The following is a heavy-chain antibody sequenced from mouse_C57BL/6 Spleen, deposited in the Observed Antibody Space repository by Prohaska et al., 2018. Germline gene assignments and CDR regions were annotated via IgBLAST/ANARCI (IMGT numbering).Heavy chain of an antibody. V-gene: IGHV4-1*01. Sequence: EVKLLQSGGGLVQPGGSLKLSCAASGIDFSRYWMSWVRRAQGKGLEWIVEINPDSSTINYAPSLKDKFIISRDNAKNTLYLQMSKVSSEDTALYYCASPNWDWYFDVWGTGTTVTVSS. J-gene: IGHJ1*03. CDR3: ASPNWDWYFDV. D-gene: IGHD4-1*01. CDR1: GIDFSRYW. CDR2: INPDSSTI.